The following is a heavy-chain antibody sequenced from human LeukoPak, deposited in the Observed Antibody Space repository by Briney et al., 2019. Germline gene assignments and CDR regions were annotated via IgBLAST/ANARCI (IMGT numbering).Heavy chain of an antibody. CDR2: IFYSGST. J-gene: IGHJ4*02. CDR1: GGSISSSSYY. D-gene: IGHD2-15*01. Sequence: SETLSLTCTVSGGSISSSSYYWGWIRQPPGKGLEWIGSIFYSGSTYYNPSLKSRVTISVDTSKNQFSLKLSSVTAADTAVYYCARGYCSGGSCYDYWGQGTLVTVSS. V-gene: IGHV4-39*07. CDR3: ARGYCSGGSCYDY.